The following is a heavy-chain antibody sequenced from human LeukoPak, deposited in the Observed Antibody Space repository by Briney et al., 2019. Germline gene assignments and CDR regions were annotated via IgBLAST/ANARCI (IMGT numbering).Heavy chain of an antibody. D-gene: IGHD5-24*01. Sequence: GGSLRLSCVASGFTVSRDGMNWVRQAPGKGLEWLSYISSSGSTIYYADSVKGRFTISRDNAKNSLYLQMNNLRAEDTAVYYCARGPIVGRWLQLKYFDYWGQGTLVTVSS. CDR2: ISSSGSTI. CDR1: GFTVSRDG. J-gene: IGHJ4*02. V-gene: IGHV3-48*01. CDR3: ARGPIVGRWLQLKYFDY.